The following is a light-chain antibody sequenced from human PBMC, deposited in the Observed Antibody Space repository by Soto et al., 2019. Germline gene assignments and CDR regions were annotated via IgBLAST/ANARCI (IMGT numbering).Light chain of an antibody. V-gene: IGKV3-11*01. CDR2: DAS. Sequence: EIVLTQSPATLSLSPGERATLSCRASQSVSIYLAWYQQRPGQAPRLLIYDASNRATGIPARFSGSGSGTDFTLTISSLAPEDSAVYYCQQRVDWLTFGGGTKVEIK. J-gene: IGKJ4*01. CDR1: QSVSIY. CDR3: QQRVDWLT.